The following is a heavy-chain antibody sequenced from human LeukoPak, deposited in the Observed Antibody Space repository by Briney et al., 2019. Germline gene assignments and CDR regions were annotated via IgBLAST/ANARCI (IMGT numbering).Heavy chain of an antibody. CDR2: ISDSGGST. Sequence: PGGSLRLSCSASGFPFSSYAMHWVRQAPGEGLEYVSAISDSGGSTYYADSVKGRFTISRDNSKNTLYLQMSSLRAVDTAVYFCVRGYSFGPYGMDVWGQGTTVTVSS. CDR3: VRGYSFGPYGMDV. J-gene: IGHJ6*02. D-gene: IGHD2-15*01. V-gene: IGHV3-64D*09. CDR1: GFPFSSYA.